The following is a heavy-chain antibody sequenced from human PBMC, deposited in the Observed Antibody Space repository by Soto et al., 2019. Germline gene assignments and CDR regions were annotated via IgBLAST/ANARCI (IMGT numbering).Heavy chain of an antibody. V-gene: IGHV4-31*03. CDR1: GDSFSDDYY. J-gene: IGHJ3*02. D-gene: IGHD2-15*01. CDR2: IYHSGYT. Sequence: PSETLSLTCTVSGDSFSDDYYWTWSRHHPGKGLEWIGYIYHSGYTYYSPSLESRLTLSVDTSKNQFSLKLSSVTASDTAMYYCARLVVSVSNTHHIDIWGQGTMVTVSS. CDR3: ARLVVSVSNTHHIDI.